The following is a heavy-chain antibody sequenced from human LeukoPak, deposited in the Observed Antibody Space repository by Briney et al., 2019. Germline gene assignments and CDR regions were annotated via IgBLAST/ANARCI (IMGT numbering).Heavy chain of an antibody. CDR3: ARDVGGILDY. V-gene: IGHV3-7*05. CDR1: GFTFNNYG. J-gene: IGHJ4*02. Sequence: GGSLRLSCAASGFTFNNYGMSWVRQAPGKGLEWVANIKEDGSEKHYVDSVKGRFTISRDNAKNSLYVQMNSLRAEDTALYYCARDVGGILDYWGQGTVVTVSS. CDR2: IKEDGSEK. D-gene: IGHD2-15*01.